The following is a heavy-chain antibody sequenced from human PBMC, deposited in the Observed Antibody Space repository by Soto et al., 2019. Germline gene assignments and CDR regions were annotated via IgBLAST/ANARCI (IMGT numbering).Heavy chain of an antibody. D-gene: IGHD1-1*01. J-gene: IGHJ4*02. CDR3: ARADGAGTVPSFFDY. Sequence: EVQLVESGGGLVKPGGSLRLSCAASGFTFSSYSMNWVRQAPGKGLEWVSSISSSSSYIYYADSVKGRFTISRDNAKNSLYLQMNSLRAEDTAVYYCARADGAGTVPSFFDYWGQGTLVTVSS. V-gene: IGHV3-21*01. CDR1: GFTFSSYS. CDR2: ISSSSSYI.